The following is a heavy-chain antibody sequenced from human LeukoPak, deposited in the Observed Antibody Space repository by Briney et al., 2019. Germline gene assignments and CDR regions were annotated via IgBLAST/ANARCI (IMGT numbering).Heavy chain of an antibody. CDR3: ARLSVPTMIIVEGGDY. J-gene: IGHJ4*02. CDR2: IYYSGST. D-gene: IGHD3-22*01. CDR1: GGSFSGYY. Sequence: SETLSLTCAVYGGSFSGYYWSWIRQPPGKGLEWIGSIYYSGSTYYNPSLKSRVTISVDTSKNQFSLKLSSVTAADTAVYYCARLSVPTMIIVEGGDYWGQGTLVTVSS. V-gene: IGHV4-34*01.